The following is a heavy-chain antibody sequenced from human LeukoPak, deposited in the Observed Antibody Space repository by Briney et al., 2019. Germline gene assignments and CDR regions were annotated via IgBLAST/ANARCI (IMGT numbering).Heavy chain of an antibody. D-gene: IGHD6-13*01. J-gene: IGHJ4*02. CDR2: ISGSGGST. Sequence: GGSLRLSCAASGFTFSSYAMSWVRQAPGRGLEWVSAISGSGGSTYYADSVKGRFTISRDNSKNTLYLQMNSLRAEDTAVYYCAKIQDSSWYYFDYWGQGTLVTVSS. CDR3: AKIQDSSWYYFDY. CDR1: GFTFSSYA. V-gene: IGHV3-23*01.